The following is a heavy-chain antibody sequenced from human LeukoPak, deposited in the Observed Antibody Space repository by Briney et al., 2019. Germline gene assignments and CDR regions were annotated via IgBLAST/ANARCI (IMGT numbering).Heavy chain of an antibody. D-gene: IGHD3-10*01. CDR2: ISSSGSTI. CDR3: ASFYYGSGSYDY. J-gene: IGHJ4*02. Sequence: TGGSLRLSXAASGFTFSSYEMNWVRQAPGKGLEWVSYISSSGSTIYYADSVNGRFTISRDNAKNPLYLQMNSLRAEDTAVYYCASFYYGSGSYDYWGQGTLVTVSS. V-gene: IGHV3-48*03. CDR1: GFTFSSYE.